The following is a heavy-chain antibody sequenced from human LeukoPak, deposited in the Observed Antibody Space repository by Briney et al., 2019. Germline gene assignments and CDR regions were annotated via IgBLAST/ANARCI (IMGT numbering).Heavy chain of an antibody. CDR2: INENGGYT. CDR1: GFTFNINT. Sequence: GGSLRLSCAASGFTFNINTMSWLRQAPGKGLEWVSVINENGGYTYYADSVKGRFTISRDNSKNTLYLQMNSLRAEDTAIYYCAKSRGIYDNSGWRTYDYWGQGTLVTVSS. D-gene: IGHD6-19*01. V-gene: IGHV3-23*01. CDR3: AKSRGIYDNSGWRTYDY. J-gene: IGHJ4*02.